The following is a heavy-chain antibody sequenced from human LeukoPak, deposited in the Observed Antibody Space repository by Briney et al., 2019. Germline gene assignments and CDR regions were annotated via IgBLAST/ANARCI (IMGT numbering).Heavy chain of an antibody. CDR3: AKEAVAGTRVGYYFDY. V-gene: IGHV3-21*04. CDR1: GFTFSSYS. Sequence: GSLRLSCAASGFTFSSYSMNWVRQAPGKGLEWVSSISSSSSYIYYADSVKGRFTISRDNAKNSLYLQMNSLRAEDTAVYYCAKEAVAGTRVGYYFDYWGQGTLVTVSS. CDR2: ISSSSSYI. D-gene: IGHD6-19*01. J-gene: IGHJ4*02.